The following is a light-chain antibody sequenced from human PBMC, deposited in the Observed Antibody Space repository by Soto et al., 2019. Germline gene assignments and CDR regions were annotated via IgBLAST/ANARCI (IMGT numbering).Light chain of an antibody. J-gene: IGLJ1*01. CDR1: SYNY. CDR2: DVS. Sequence: QSVLTQPRSVSGSPGQSVTISCSGSSYNYVSWYQQHPGKAPKFMIYDVSKRPSGVPDRFSGSRSGGTASLTISGLQTEDEADYYCQSYDSSLSGYVFGTGTKVTVL. V-gene: IGLV2-11*01. CDR3: QSYDSSLSGYV.